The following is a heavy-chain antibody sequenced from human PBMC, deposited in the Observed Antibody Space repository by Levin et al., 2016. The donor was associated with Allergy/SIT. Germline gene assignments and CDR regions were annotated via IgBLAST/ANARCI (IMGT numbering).Heavy chain of an antibody. V-gene: IGHV3-7*03. D-gene: IGHD6-25*01. J-gene: IGHJ4*02. CDR2: VKEDGSQK. CDR3: VREAADVGFDY. Sequence: VRQAPGKGLEWVANVKEDGSQKYSVDSVRGRLTISRDNDRKSLYLHMNRVRAEDTAVYYCVREAADVGFDYWGQGALVTVSS.